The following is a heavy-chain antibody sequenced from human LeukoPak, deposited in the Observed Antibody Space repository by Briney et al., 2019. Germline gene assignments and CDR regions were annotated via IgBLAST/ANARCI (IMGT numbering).Heavy chain of an antibody. V-gene: IGHV4-39*01. J-gene: IGHJ4*02. Sequence: PSETLSLTCTVSGGSISSSSYYWGWIRQPPGKGLEWIGSIYYSGSTYYNPSLKSRVTISVDTSKNQFSLKLSSVTAADTAVYYCARGYSSTWLFFDYWGQGTLVTVSS. D-gene: IGHD6-13*01. CDR3: ARGYSSTWLFFDY. CDR2: IYYSGST. CDR1: GGSISSSSYY.